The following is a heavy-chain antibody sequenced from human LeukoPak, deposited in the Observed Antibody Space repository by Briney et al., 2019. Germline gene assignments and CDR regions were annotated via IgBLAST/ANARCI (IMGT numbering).Heavy chain of an antibody. CDR2: IKSKSEGGTT. CDR3: ATRAAAGTGRVY. D-gene: IGHD6-13*01. J-gene: IGHJ4*02. V-gene: IGHV3-15*01. Sequence: GGSLRLSCAASGFTFSKAWISWVRQAPGKGLEWVGRIKSKSEGGTTDYTAPVKGRFTISRDDSKNTLYLEMNSLKTEDTAVYYCATRAAAGTGRVYWGQGTLVTVSS. CDR1: GFTFSKAW.